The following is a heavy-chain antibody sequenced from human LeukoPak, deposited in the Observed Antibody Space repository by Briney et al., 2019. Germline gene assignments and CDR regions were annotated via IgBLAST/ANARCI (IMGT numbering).Heavy chain of an antibody. J-gene: IGHJ4*02. CDR1: GGTFSSYA. V-gene: IGHV1-69*01. Sequence: ASVKVSCKAAGGTFSSYAISWVRQAPGQGLEWMGGIIPIFGTANYAQKFQGRVTITADESTSTAYMELSSLRSEDTAVYYCAYNPAYYYGSGIDYWGQGTLVTVSS. CDR3: AYNPAYYYGSGIDY. CDR2: IIPIFGTA. D-gene: IGHD3-10*01.